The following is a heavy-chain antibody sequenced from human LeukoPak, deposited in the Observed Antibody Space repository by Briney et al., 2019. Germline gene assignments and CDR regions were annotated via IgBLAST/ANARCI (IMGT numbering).Heavy chain of an antibody. J-gene: IGHJ6*03. CDR2: IIPIFGTA. D-gene: IGHD3-16*02. CDR3: VREALRLGELSPIQTSVYYYYMDV. CDR1: GGTFSSYA. Sequence: SVKVSCKASGGTFSSYAIRWVRQAPGQELEWMGGIIPIFGTANYAQKFQGRVTITTDESTSTAYMELSSLRSEDTAVYYCVREALRLGELSPIQTSVYYYYMDVWGKGTTVTVSS. V-gene: IGHV1-69*05.